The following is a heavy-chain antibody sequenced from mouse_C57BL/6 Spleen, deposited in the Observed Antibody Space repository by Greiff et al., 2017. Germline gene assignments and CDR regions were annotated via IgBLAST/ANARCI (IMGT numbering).Heavy chain of an antibody. V-gene: IGHV1-55*01. CDR2: IYPGSGST. J-gene: IGHJ4*01. CDR1: GYTFTSYW. Sequence: VQLQQPGAELVKPGASVKMSCKASGYTFTSYWITWVKQRPGQGLEWIGDIYPGSGSTNYNEKFKSKATLTVDTSSSTAYMQLSSLTSEDSAVYYCARVHYGSSKYYDAMDYWGQGTSVTVSS. D-gene: IGHD1-1*01. CDR3: ARVHYGSSKYYDAMDY.